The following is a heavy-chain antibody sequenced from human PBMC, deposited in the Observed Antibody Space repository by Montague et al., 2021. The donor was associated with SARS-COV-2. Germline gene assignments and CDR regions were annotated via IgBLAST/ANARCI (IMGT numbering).Heavy chain of an antibody. V-gene: IGHV3-53*04. CDR1: GFTVSSNY. Sequence: SLRLSCAVSGFTVSSNYMSWVRQAPGKGLEWVSVIYSGGSTYYADSMKGRFTISRHNSKNTLYLQMNSLRAEDTAVYYCARGIAAAAYGWNWFDPWGQGTLVTVSS. J-gene: IGHJ5*02. D-gene: IGHD6-13*01. CDR3: ARGIAAAAYGWNWFDP. CDR2: IYSGGST.